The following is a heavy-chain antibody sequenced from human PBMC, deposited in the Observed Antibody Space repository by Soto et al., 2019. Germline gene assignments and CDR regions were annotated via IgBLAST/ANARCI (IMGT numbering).Heavy chain of an antibody. Sequence: GESLKISCKGSGYSFTSYWIGWVRQMPGKGLEWMGIIYPGDSDTRYSPSFQGQVTISADKSISTAYLQWSSLKASDTAMYYCARLYPSYYYYYGMDVWGQGTTVTVPS. CDR1: GYSFTSYW. V-gene: IGHV5-51*01. D-gene: IGHD3-10*01. CDR3: ARLYPSYYYYYGMDV. CDR2: IYPGDSDT. J-gene: IGHJ6*02.